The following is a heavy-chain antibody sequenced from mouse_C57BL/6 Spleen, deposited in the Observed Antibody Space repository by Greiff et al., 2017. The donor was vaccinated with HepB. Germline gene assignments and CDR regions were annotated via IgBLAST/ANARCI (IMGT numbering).Heavy chain of an antibody. Sequence: VQLQQSGPELVKPGASVKISCKASGYTFTDYYMNWVKQSHGKSLEWIGDINPNNGGTSYNQKFKGKATLTVDKSSSTAYMELRSLTSEDSAVYYCARTALYYDGSSYLFAYWGQGTLVTVSA. CDR2: INPNNGGT. J-gene: IGHJ3*01. V-gene: IGHV1-26*01. CDR3: ARTALYYDGSSYLFAY. D-gene: IGHD1-1*01. CDR1: GYTFTDYY.